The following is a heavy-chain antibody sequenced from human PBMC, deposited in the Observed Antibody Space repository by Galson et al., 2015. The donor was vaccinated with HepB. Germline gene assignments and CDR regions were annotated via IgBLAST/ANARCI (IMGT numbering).Heavy chain of an antibody. D-gene: IGHD2-15*01. CDR3: AKGSCSGGSCYSTLPN. J-gene: IGHJ4*02. Sequence: SLRLSCAASGFTFSSYAMSWVRQAPGKGLEWVSAISGSGGSTYYADSVKGRFTISRDNSKNTLYLQMNSLRAEDTAVYYCAKGSCSGGSCYSTLPNWGQGTLVTVSS. V-gene: IGHV3-23*01. CDR1: GFTFSSYA. CDR2: ISGSGGST.